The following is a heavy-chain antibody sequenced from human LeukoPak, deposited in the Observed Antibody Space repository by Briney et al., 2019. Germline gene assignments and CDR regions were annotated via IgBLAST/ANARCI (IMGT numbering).Heavy chain of an antibody. D-gene: IGHD1-26*01. J-gene: IGHJ4*02. V-gene: IGHV3-33*01. CDR1: GFTFSSYG. Sequence: GGSLRLSCAASGFTFSSYGMHWVRQAPGKGLEWVAVIWYDGSNKYYADSVKGRFIISRDNSKNTLYLQMNSLRAEDTAVYYCARDEVVGEIDYWGQGTLVTVSS. CDR3: ARDEVVGEIDY. CDR2: IWYDGSNK.